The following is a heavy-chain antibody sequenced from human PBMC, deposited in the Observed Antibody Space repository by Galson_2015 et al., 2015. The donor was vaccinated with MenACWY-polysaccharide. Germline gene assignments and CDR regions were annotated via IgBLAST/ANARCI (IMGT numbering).Heavy chain of an antibody. CDR3: ARGVQLERKGRGDWFDP. CDR1: GFTFSNYG. CDR2: IWNDGNNK. J-gene: IGHJ5*02. Sequence: SLRLSCAASGFTFSNYGMHWVRQAPGKGLEWVALIWNDGNNKNYVDSVKGRFTISSDNSKNTLYLQMNSLRAEDTAVYYCARGVQLERKGRGDWFDPWGQGTLVTVAS. V-gene: IGHV3-33*01. D-gene: IGHD1-1*01.